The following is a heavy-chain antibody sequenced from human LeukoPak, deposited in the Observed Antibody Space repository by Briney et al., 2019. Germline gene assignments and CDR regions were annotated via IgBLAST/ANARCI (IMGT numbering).Heavy chain of an antibody. V-gene: IGHV3-21*01. CDR2: ISSSSSYI. CDR1: GFTFSSYS. D-gene: IGHD4-17*01. J-gene: IGHJ4*02. CDR3: ARSDYGDYYYFDY. Sequence: VGSLRLSCAASGFTFSSYSVNWVRQAPGKGLEWVSSISSSSSYIYYADSVKGRFTISRDNAKNSLYLQMNSLRAEDTAVYYCARSDYGDYYYFDYWGQGTLVTVSS.